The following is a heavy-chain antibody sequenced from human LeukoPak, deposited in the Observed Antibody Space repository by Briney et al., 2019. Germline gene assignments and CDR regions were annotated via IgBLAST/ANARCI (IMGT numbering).Heavy chain of an antibody. CDR3: ARSPDKVFPGSREKDY. CDR2: IYSGGST. Sequence: GGSLRLSCAASGFTVSSNYMSWVRQAPGKGLEWVSVIYSGGSTYYADSVKGRFSISRDNSKNTLYLQMDSLRAGDTAVYYCARSPDKVFPGSREKDYWGQGTLVTVSS. CDR1: GFTVSSNY. V-gene: IGHV3-53*05. D-gene: IGHD3-10*01. J-gene: IGHJ4*02.